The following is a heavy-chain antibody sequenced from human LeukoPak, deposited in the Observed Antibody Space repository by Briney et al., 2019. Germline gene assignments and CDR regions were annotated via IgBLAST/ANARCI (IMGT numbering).Heavy chain of an antibody. CDR1: GGSFSGYY. Sequence: PSETLSLTCAVYGGSFSGYYWSWIRQPPGKGLEWIGEINHSGSTNYNSSLKSRVTISVDTSKNQLSLKLSSATAADTAVYYCAARRAVAGIYYWGQGTLVTVSS. J-gene: IGHJ4*02. D-gene: IGHD6-19*01. CDR2: INHSGST. CDR3: AARRAVAGIYY. V-gene: IGHV4-34*01.